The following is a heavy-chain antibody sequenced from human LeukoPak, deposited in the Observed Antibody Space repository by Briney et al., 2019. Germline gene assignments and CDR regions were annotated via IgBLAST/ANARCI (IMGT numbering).Heavy chain of an antibody. Sequence: GGSLRLSCAASGFTFSSYWMSWVRQAPGKGLEWVANIKQDGSEKYYVDSVKGRFTISRDNAKNSLYLQMNSLRAEDTAVYYCARVVDTAMGDCDYWGQGTLVTVSS. CDR2: IKQDGSEK. J-gene: IGHJ4*02. CDR1: GFTFSSYW. D-gene: IGHD5-18*01. CDR3: ARVVDTAMGDCDY. V-gene: IGHV3-7*01.